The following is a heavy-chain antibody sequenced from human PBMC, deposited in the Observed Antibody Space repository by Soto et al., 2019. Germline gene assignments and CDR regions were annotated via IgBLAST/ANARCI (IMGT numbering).Heavy chain of an antibody. J-gene: IGHJ4*02. V-gene: IGHV4-39*01. CDR3: ARRDCSGGTCYYY. D-gene: IGHD2-15*01. CDR2: IYYTGGT. Sequence: PSETLSLTCTVAGGSSSSSNHYWAWIRQPPGKGLEWIGSIYYTGGTNYNPSLKSRVTISADMSKNQFSLKLSSVTAADTAVYYCARRDCSGGTCYYYWGQGTLVTVSS. CDR1: GGSSSSSNHY.